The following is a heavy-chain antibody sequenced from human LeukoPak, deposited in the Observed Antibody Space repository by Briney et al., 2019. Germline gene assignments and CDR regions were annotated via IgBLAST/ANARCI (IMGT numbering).Heavy chain of an antibody. D-gene: IGHD6-13*01. CDR1: GGTFSSYA. CDR2: IIPIFGTA. J-gene: IGHJ3*02. V-gene: IGHV1-69*05. CDR3: AREIPLIIAETPKDAFDI. Sequence: ASVKVSCKASGGTFSSYAISWVRQAPGQGLEWMGSIIPIFGTANYAQKFQGSVTITTDESTNTAYMELSSLRSEDTAVYYCAREIPLIIAETPKDAFDIWGQGTMVTVSS.